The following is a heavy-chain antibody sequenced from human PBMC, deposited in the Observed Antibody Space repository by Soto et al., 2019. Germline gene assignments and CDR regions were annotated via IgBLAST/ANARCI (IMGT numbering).Heavy chain of an antibody. V-gene: IGHV3-30-3*01. CDR3: ASTDDGYNSQLDY. D-gene: IGHD5-12*01. CDR2: ISYDGSNK. J-gene: IGHJ4*02. CDR1: GFTFSSYA. Sequence: PGGSLRLSCAASGFTFSSYAMHWVRQAPGKGLEWVAVISYDGSNKYYADSVKGRFTISRDNSKNTLYLQMNSLRAEDMAVYYCASTDDGYNSQLDYWGQGTLVTVSS.